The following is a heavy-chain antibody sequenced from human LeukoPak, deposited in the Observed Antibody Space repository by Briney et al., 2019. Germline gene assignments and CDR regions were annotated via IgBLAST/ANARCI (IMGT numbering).Heavy chain of an antibody. D-gene: IGHD3-9*01. CDR1: GYTFTSYG. J-gene: IGHJ5*02. CDR3: ARSKSPLRYFDWLSINWFDP. Sequence: ASVKVSCKASGYTFTSYGITWVRQAPGQGLEWMGWISGYNGNTNYAQKFQGRVTMTTDTSTSTAYMELRSLRSDDTAVYYCARSKSPLRYFDWLSINWFDPWGQGTLVTVSS. V-gene: IGHV1-18*01. CDR2: ISGYNGNT.